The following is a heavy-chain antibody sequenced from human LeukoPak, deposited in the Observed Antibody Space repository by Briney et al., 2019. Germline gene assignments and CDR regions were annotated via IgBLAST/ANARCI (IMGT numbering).Heavy chain of an antibody. D-gene: IGHD6-13*01. V-gene: IGHV3-23*01. Sequence: GGSLRLSCAASGFTFSRSAMTWVRQTPGKGLHWVSSISSSGSTCYADSVKGRFTISRDNSKNMLYLQMNSLRDEDTAVYYCVKGRISEDGLDFWGQGTLVTVSS. J-gene: IGHJ4*02. CDR1: GFTFSRSA. CDR2: ISSSGST. CDR3: VKGRISEDGLDF.